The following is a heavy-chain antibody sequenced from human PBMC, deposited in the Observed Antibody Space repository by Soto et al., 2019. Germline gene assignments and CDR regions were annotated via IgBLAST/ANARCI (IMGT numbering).Heavy chain of an antibody. D-gene: IGHD3-9*01. CDR1: GFTFSSYA. CDR3: AFSYYDILTGYYGN. J-gene: IGHJ4*02. CDR2: ISGSGGST. Sequence: EVQLLESGGGLVQPGGSLRLSCAASGFTFSSYAMSWVRQAPGKGLEWVSGISGSGGSTYYADSVKGRFTISRDNSKNTLYLQMNSLRAEDTAVYFCAFSYYDILTGYYGNWGQGTLVTVSS. V-gene: IGHV3-23*01.